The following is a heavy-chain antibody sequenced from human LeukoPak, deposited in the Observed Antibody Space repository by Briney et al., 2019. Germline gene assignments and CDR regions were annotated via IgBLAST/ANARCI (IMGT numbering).Heavy chain of an antibody. CDR2: INHSGST. Sequence: SETLSLTCAVYGGSFSGYYWSWIRQPPGKGLEWIGEINHSGSTNYNPSLKSRVTISIDTSKNQFSLKLSSVTAADTAVYYCEKDSHLDVWGHGTTVIVSS. J-gene: IGHJ6*02. D-gene: IGHD2-15*01. CDR3: EKDSHLDV. V-gene: IGHV4-34*01. CDR1: GGSFSGYY.